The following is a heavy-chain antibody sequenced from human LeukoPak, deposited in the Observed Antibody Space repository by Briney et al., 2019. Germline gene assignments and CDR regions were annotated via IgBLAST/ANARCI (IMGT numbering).Heavy chain of an antibody. D-gene: IGHD2-15*01. CDR2: IYYSGST. V-gene: IGHV4-59*01. Sequence: PSETLSLTCTVSGGSISSYYWSWIRQPPGKGLEWIGYIYYSGSTNYNPSLKSRVTISVDTSKNQFSLRLSSVTAADTAVYYCARGGVGDCSGGSCYFWFDPWGQGTLVTVSS. CDR3: ARGGVGDCSGGSCYFWFDP. J-gene: IGHJ5*02. CDR1: GGSISSYY.